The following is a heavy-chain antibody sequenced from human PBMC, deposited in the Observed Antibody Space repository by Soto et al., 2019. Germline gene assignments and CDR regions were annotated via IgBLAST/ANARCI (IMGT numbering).Heavy chain of an antibody. D-gene: IGHD5-12*01. CDR1: GFTFSSYS. Sequence: EVQLVESGGGLVQPGGSLRLACAASGFTFSSYSMNWVRQAPGKGLEWVSYISSSSSTIYYADSVKGRFTISRDNXXXXXXXXXXXXXXXXXXXXXXXXXXXWLNWFDPWGQGTLVTVSS. V-gene: IGHV3-48*01. CDR3: XXXXXWLNWFDP. J-gene: IGHJ5*02. CDR2: ISSSSSTI.